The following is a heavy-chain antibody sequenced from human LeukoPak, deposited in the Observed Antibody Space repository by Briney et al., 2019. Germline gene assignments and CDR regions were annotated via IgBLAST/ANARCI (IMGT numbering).Heavy chain of an antibody. J-gene: IGHJ6*02. CDR3: ARGRRDYGSGSYFSRGMDV. Sequence: PSETLSLTCLVDGGSFGGYYWSWIRQPPGKGLEWIGVINHSGSTKYNPSLKSRVTISVDQSRNQFYLKLGSVTAADTAVYYCARGRRDYGSGSYFSRGMDVWSQGTTVTVSS. V-gene: IGHV4-34*01. CDR2: INHSGST. CDR1: GGSFGGYY. D-gene: IGHD3-10*01.